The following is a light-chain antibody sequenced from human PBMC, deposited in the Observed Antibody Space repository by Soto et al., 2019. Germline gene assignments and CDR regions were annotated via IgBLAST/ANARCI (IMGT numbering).Light chain of an antibody. J-gene: IGKJ4*01. Sequence: EIGLTQFPGTLSLSPGERGTLSCRASESINSAHLAWYQQKPGQPPRLLIFGASDRATGIPDRFSGSGSGTDFTLTTSRLEPEDFAVYYCQHYDGSPLSFGGGTRVELK. V-gene: IGKV3-20*01. CDR2: GAS. CDR1: ESINSAH. CDR3: QHYDGSPLS.